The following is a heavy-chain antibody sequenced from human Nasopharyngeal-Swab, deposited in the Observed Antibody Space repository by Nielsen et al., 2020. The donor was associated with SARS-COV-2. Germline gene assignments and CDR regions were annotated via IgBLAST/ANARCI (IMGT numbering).Heavy chain of an antibody. Sequence: WVRQAPGQGLEWMGIINPSGGSTSYAQKFQGRVTMTRDTSPSTVYMELSSLRSEDTAVYYCARGAYYGSGSYFHYYYGMDVWGQGTTVTVSS. CDR3: ARGAYYGSGSYFHYYYGMDV. CDR2: INPSGGST. V-gene: IGHV1-46*01. D-gene: IGHD3-10*01. J-gene: IGHJ6*02.